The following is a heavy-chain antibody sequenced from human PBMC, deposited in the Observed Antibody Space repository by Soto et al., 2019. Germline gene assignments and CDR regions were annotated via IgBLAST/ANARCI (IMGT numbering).Heavy chain of an antibody. CDR2: ISGSGGST. J-gene: IGHJ4*02. V-gene: IGHV3-23*01. Sequence: EVQLLESGGGLVQPGGSLRLSCAASGFTFSSYAMSWVRQAPGKGLEWVSAISGSGGSTYYADSVKGRFTISRDNSKNTLYLQINSLRAEDTAVYYLAKPSVVAATRPYYFDYWGQGTLVTVSS. CDR3: AKPSVVAATRPYYFDY. D-gene: IGHD2-15*01. CDR1: GFTFSSYA.